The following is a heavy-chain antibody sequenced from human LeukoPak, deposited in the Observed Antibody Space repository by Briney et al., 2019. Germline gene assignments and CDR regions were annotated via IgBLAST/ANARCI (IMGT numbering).Heavy chain of an antibody. D-gene: IGHD4-23*01. CDR3: ARDAGGNSADYYFDY. CDR1: GFTFSRYA. J-gene: IGHJ4*02. V-gene: IGHV3-30*04. CDR2: ISYDGRDK. Sequence: GGSRRLSCAASGFTFSRYAMHWVRQAPGKGLEWVAVISYDGRDKYHADFVMGRSTISRDNSKSTLYLQMNSLRVEDTAVYYCARDAGGNSADYYFDYWGQGTLVTVSS.